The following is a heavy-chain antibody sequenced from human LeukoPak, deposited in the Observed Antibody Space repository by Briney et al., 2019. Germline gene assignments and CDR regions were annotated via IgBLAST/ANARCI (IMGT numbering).Heavy chain of an antibody. CDR2: IYHSGST. D-gene: IGHD3-22*01. CDR3: AREAYDSSGYYLDY. J-gene: IGHJ4*02. V-gene: IGHV4-38-2*02. Sequence: PSETLSLTCTVSGYSISSGYYWGWIRQPPGKGLEWIASIYHSGSTYYNPSLKSRVTISVDTSKNQFSLKLTSVTAADTAVYYCAREAYDSSGYYLDYWGQGTLVTVSS. CDR1: GYSISSGYY.